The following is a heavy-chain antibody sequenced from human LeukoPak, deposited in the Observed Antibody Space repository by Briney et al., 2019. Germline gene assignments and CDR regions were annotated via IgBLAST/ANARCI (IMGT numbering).Heavy chain of an antibody. Sequence: AGSLRLSCAASGLTFSSYAMSWLRQAPGKGREWVSAISGSGCSTYYADSVRGRFTISRDNSKNTLYLQRNRLRAEDTAVYYCAKDPVVVRYYFDYWGQGPLVTVSS. CDR1: GLTFSSYA. CDR3: AKDPVVVRYYFDY. D-gene: IGHD2-15*01. V-gene: IGHV3-23*01. CDR2: ISGSGCST. J-gene: IGHJ4*02.